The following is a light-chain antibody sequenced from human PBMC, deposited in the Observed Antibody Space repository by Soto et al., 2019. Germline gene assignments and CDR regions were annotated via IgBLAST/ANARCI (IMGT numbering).Light chain of an antibody. Sequence: EIVFTQSPATLPLSPGERATLSCRASQSVSSRLAWYQQKPGQAPRLLIHDSSNRATGTPARSSGGGSGTDFTLTISSLAPDDFAVYYCQQRSNWPITFGQGTRLEIK. V-gene: IGKV3-11*01. J-gene: IGKJ5*01. CDR3: QQRSNWPIT. CDR1: QSVSSR. CDR2: DSS.